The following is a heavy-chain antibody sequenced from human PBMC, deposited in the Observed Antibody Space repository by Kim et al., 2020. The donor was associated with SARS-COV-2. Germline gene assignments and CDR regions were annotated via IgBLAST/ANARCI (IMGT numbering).Heavy chain of an antibody. Sequence: GGSLRLSCVASGFTLSTFVMHWVRQAPGKGLESVALIWFDGSQMYHADSVKGRFTISRDNSKNTLFLQLNSLRAEDTAVYYCARDLLGSIDYWGQGTLVTVSS. CDR3: ARDLLGSIDY. CDR1: GFTLSTFV. D-gene: IGHD1-1*01. CDR2: IWFDGSQM. V-gene: IGHV3-33*01. J-gene: IGHJ4*02.